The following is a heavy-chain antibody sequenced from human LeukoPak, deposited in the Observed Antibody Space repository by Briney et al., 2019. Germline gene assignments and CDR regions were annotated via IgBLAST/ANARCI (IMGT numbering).Heavy chain of an antibody. CDR1: GYTFTSYG. J-gene: IGHJ6*03. CDR3: ARVYYDSSGYYYVYYYYYYMDV. CDR2: ISAYNDNT. D-gene: IGHD3-22*01. V-gene: IGHV1-18*01. Sequence: ASVKVSCKASGYTFTSYGISWVRQAPGQGLEWMGWISAYNDNTNYAQKLQGRVTMTTDTSTSTAYMELRSLRSDDTAVYYCARVYYDSSGYYYVYYYYYYMDVWGKGTTVTVSS.